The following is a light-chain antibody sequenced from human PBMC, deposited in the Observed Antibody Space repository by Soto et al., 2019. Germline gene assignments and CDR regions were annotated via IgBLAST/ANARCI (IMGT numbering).Light chain of an antibody. J-gene: IGKJ1*01. CDR1: QSVSSD. CDR3: QQYNTWHPKMA. Sequence: VVPQYPATLSVFPGETDTLSCRASQSVSSDLAWYQQRPGQAPRLLIYGASTRATGIPARFRGSGSGTEFRLTISSLQSEGFATYYCQQYNTWHPKMAFGRGTKVEIK. V-gene: IGKV3-15*01. CDR2: GAS.